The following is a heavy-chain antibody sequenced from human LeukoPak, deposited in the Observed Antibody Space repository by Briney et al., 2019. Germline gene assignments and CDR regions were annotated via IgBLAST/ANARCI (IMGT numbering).Heavy chain of an antibody. CDR3: AREDDSSGDY. CDR2: IYYSGST. Sequence: SETLSLTCTVSGGSISSYYWSWIRQPPGKGLEWIGYIYYSGSTNYNPSLKSRVTISVDTSKNQFSLKLSSVTAADTAVYYCAREDDSSGDYWGQGTLVTVSS. CDR1: GGSISSYY. D-gene: IGHD3-22*01. V-gene: IGHV4-59*01. J-gene: IGHJ4*02.